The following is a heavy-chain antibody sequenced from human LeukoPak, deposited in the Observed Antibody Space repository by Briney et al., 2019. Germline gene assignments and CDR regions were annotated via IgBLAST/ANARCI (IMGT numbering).Heavy chain of an antibody. CDR3: ARGKLNFDY. J-gene: IGHJ4*02. V-gene: IGHV3-11*01. Sequence: GGSLRLSCAASGFTFSDYYLSWIRQAPGKGLEWVSYISSSGSTIFYGDSVKGRVTISRDNFRNSLYLQMNSLRAEDTAVYYCARGKLNFDYWGQGTLVTVSS. CDR1: GFTFSDYY. CDR2: ISSSGSTI. D-gene: IGHD1-7*01.